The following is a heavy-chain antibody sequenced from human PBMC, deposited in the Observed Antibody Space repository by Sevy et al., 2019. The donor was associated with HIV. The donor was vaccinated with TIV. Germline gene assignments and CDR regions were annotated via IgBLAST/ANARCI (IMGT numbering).Heavy chain of an antibody. Sequence: GGSLRLSCAASGFTFSSYSMNWVRQAPGKGLEWVSYISSSSTIYYADSVKGRFTISRDNAKNSLYLQMNSLRDEDTAVYYCGRNDYYYGMDVWGQGTTVTVSS. CDR3: GRNDYYYGMDV. J-gene: IGHJ6*02. CDR1: GFTFSSYS. CDR2: ISSSSTI. V-gene: IGHV3-48*02.